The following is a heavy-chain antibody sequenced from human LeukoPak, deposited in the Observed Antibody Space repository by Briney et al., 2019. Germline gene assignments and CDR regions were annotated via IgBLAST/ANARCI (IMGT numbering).Heavy chain of an antibody. CDR3: AKDPFFDY. J-gene: IGHJ4*02. V-gene: IGHV3-23*01. Sequence: GGSLRLSCAASGFTFSSYAMTWVRQAPGKGLEWVSGINGSGGRTYYAVSVKGRFTISRDSSKNTLYLQMNSLRAEDTAIYYCAKDPFFDYWGQGTLVTVSS. CDR2: INGSGGRT. CDR1: GFTFSSYA.